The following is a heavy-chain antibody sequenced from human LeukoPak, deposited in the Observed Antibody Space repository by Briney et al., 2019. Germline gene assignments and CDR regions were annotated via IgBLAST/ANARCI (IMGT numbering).Heavy chain of an antibody. J-gene: IGHJ6*03. D-gene: IGHD3-10*01. CDR1: GYTFTDYY. V-gene: IGHV1-69*13. Sequence: ASVKVSCKASGYTFTDYYMHWVRQAPGQGLEWMGGIIPIFGTANYAQKFQGRVTITADESTSTAYMELSSLRSEDTAVYYCAITMVRGVISDYYYYMDVWGKGTTVTISS. CDR2: IIPIFGTA. CDR3: AITMVRGVISDYYYYMDV.